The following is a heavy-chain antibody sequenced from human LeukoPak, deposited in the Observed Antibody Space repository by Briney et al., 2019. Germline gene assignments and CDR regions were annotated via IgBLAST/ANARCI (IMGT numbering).Heavy chain of an antibody. CDR1: GLTFSSYW. J-gene: IGHJ4*02. V-gene: IGHV3-74*01. Sequence: GGSLRLSCAASGLTFSSYWMHWVRQVPGKGPVWVSRIDPDGTSTSYADSVKGRFTISRDNAKNTLYLQMNSLGAEDAAVYYCSAHETLIVVRPFDYWGQGTVVTVSS. CDR2: IDPDGTST. CDR3: SAHETLIVVRPFDY. D-gene: IGHD3-22*01.